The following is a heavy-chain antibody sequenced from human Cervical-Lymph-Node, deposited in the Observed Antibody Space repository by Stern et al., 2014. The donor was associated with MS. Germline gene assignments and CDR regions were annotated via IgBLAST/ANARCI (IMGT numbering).Heavy chain of an antibody. CDR1: GYTFSNFD. CDR2: IDPNSDTT. V-gene: IGHV1-8*01. D-gene: IGHD2-21*02. J-gene: IGHJ4*02. Sequence: VQLEESGAEVKKPGASVKVSCKTSGYTFSNFDINWVRQAPGQGLEWVGRIDPNSDTTRYAQKFQGRVTITRDSSISTASLELSSLRYDDTAVYYCARGREVYMVTDAFDSWGQGTLVTVSS. CDR3: ARGREVYMVTDAFDS.